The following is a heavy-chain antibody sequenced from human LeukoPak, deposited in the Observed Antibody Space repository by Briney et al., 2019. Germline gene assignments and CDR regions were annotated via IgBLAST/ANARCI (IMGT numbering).Heavy chain of an antibody. CDR1: GFTFSSYG. J-gene: IGHJ4*02. D-gene: IGHD2-15*01. Sequence: PGGSLRLSCAASGFTFSSYGMHWVRQAPGKGLEWVAVIWYDGSNKYYADSVKGRFTISRDNSKNTLYMQMNSLRAEDTAVYYCAKGNNGCYDSWGQGTLVTVSS. CDR3: AKGNNGCYDS. V-gene: IGHV3-33*06. CDR2: IWYDGSNK.